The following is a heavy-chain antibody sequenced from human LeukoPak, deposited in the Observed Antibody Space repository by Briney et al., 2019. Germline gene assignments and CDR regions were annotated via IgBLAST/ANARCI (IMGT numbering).Heavy chain of an antibody. CDR3: ARDPSIAARPGGSGYFDY. CDR2: IRYDGSNK. J-gene: IGHJ4*02. Sequence: GGSLRLSCAASGFTFSSYGMHWVRQAPGKGLEWVAFIRYDGSNKYYADSVKGRFTISRDNSKNTLYLQMNSLRAEDTAVYYCARDPSIAARPGGSGYFDYWGQGTLVTVSS. CDR1: GFTFSSYG. V-gene: IGHV3-30*02. D-gene: IGHD6-6*01.